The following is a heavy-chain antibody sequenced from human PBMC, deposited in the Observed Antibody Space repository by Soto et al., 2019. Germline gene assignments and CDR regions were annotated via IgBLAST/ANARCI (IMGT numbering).Heavy chain of an antibody. CDR2: INYSGST. CDR3: AREVVVSGYDAFDI. Sequence: SETLSLPCAVYGGSFSGYYWSWIRQPPGKGLEWIGEINYSGSTNYNPSLKSRVTISIDTSKNQFSLKLSSVTAADTAVYYCAREVVVSGYDAFDIWRRRTMVTVSS. D-gene: IGHD2-21*01. CDR1: GGSFSGYY. J-gene: IGHJ3*02. V-gene: IGHV4-34*01.